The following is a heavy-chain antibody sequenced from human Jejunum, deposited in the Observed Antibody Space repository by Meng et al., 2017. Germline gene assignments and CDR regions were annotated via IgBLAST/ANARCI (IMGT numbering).Heavy chain of an antibody. CDR3: ARAYCTDVSCHDFFDS. J-gene: IGHJ4*02. CDR2: IDPSEST. Sequence: GQLQEAGAVLVKPSGTLYLSCACSGASISMTNWWSWVRQPPGKGLEWIGKIDPSESTHYNPSLKGRVTISADRSKNQFSLRLTSVTAADTAIYYCARAYCTDVSCHDFFDSWGQGTLVTVSS. V-gene: IGHV4-4*02. CDR1: GASISMTNW. D-gene: IGHD2-8*01.